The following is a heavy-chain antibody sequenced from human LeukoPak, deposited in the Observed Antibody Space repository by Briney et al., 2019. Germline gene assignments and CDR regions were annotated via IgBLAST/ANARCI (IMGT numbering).Heavy chain of an antibody. Sequence: PSETLSLTCAVYGGSFSGYYWSWIRQPPGKGLEWIGEINHSGSTNYNPSLKSRVTISVDTSKNQFSLKLSSVTAADTAVYYCARFVWGSYHINYYFDYWGQGTLVTVSS. CDR3: ARFVWGSYHINYYFDY. V-gene: IGHV4-34*01. CDR1: GGSFSGYY. D-gene: IGHD3-16*01. J-gene: IGHJ4*02. CDR2: INHSGST.